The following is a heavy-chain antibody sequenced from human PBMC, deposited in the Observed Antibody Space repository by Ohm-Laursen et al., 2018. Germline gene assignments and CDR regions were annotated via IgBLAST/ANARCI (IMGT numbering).Heavy chain of an antibody. V-gene: IGHV4-59*01. J-gene: IGHJ4*02. CDR1: GGSISSYY. CDR3: ARRLRIAARPEGPYDY. D-gene: IGHD6-6*01. CDR2: IYYSGST. Sequence: PSQTLSLTCTVSGGSISSYYWSWIRQPPGKGLEWIGYIYYSGSTNYNPSLKSRVTISVDTSKNQFSLRLNSVTAADTAVYYCARRLRIAARPEGPYDYWGQGTLVTVSS.